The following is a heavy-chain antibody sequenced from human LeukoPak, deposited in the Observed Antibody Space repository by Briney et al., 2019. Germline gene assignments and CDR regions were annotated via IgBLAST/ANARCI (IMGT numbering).Heavy chain of an antibody. CDR2: ISSSSSYI. CDR1: GFTFSSYS. Sequence: PGGSLRLSCAASGFTFSSYSMNWVRQAPGKGLGWVSSISSSSSYIYYADSVKGRFTISRDNAKNSLYLQMNSLRAEDTAVYYCARVQLERAAFDYWGQGTLVTVSS. D-gene: IGHD1-1*01. V-gene: IGHV3-21*01. CDR3: ARVQLERAAFDY. J-gene: IGHJ4*02.